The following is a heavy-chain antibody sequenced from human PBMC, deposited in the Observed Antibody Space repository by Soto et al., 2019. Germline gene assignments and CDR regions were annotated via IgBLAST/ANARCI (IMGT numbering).Heavy chain of an antibody. V-gene: IGHV1-18*01. Sequence: ASVKVSCKASGYTFTSYGISWVRQAPGQGLEWMGWISAYNGNTNYAQKLQGRVTMTTDTSTSTAYMELRSLRSDDTAVYYCARDYKYALRFLEWLETPSDYWGQGTLVTVSS. J-gene: IGHJ4*02. D-gene: IGHD3-3*01. CDR3: ARDYKYALRFLEWLETPSDY. CDR2: ISAYNGNT. CDR1: GYTFTSYG.